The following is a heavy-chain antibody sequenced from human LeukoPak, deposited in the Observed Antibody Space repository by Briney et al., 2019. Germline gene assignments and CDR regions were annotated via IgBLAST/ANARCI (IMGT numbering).Heavy chain of an antibody. CDR1: GGSISSSSYY. Sequence: SETLSLTCTVSGGSISSSSYYWGWIRQPPGTGLEWIGSIYYSGSTFYNPSLKSRVTIPVDPSKNQFSLKLSSVTAADTAVYYCARQWLFDAFDIWGQGTMVTVSS. J-gene: IGHJ3*02. CDR2: IYYSGST. D-gene: IGHD5-12*01. V-gene: IGHV4-39*01. CDR3: ARQWLFDAFDI.